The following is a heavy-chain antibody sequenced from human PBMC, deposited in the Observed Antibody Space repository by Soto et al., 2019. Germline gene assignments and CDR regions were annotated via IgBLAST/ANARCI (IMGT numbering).Heavy chain of an antibody. V-gene: IGHV4-31*03. Sequence: SETLSLTCSVSGGPISSGGYYWSWIRQHPGKGLEWVGYIYYTGNTYYNPSLKSRVTISADTSKNQFSLKLSSVTAADTAVYYCARLDGYGSFDYWGQGTLVTVSS. CDR1: GGPISSGGYY. CDR2: IYYTGNT. CDR3: ARLDGYGSFDY. J-gene: IGHJ4*02. D-gene: IGHD5-12*01.